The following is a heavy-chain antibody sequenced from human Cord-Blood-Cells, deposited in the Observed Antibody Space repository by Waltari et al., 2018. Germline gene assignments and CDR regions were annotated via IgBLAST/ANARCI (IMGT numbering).Heavy chain of an antibody. Sequence: QVQLQQWGAGLLKPSETLSLTCAVYGGSFSGYYWSWIRQPPGKGLGWIGEINHSGSTNYNPSLKSRVTISVDTSKNQFSLKLSSVTAADTAVYYCARDIAVAGTGDWGQGTLVTVSS. CDR1: GGSFSGYY. CDR2: INHSGST. D-gene: IGHD6-19*01. V-gene: IGHV4-34*01. J-gene: IGHJ4*02. CDR3: ARDIAVAGTGD.